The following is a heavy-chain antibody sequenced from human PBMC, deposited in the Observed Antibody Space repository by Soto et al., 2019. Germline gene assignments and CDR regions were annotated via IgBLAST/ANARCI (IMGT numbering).Heavy chain of an antibody. CDR3: ARDGSGGWFDP. J-gene: IGHJ5*02. CDR2: INHSGST. Sequence: SETLSLTCAVYGGSFSGYYWSWIRQPPGKGLEWIGEINHSGSTNYNPSIKSRVTISVDTSKNQFSLKMSSVTAADTAVYYCARDGSGGWFDPWGQGTLVT. CDR1: GGSFSGYY. D-gene: IGHD6-25*01. V-gene: IGHV4-34*01.